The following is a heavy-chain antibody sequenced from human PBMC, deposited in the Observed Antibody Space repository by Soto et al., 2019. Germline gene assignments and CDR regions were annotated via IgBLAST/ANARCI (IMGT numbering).Heavy chain of an antibody. D-gene: IGHD3-10*01. CDR1: GGSFSGYY. Sequence: QVQLQQWGAGLLKPSETLSLTCAVYGGSFSGYYWSWIRQPPGKGLEWIGEINHSGSTNYNPSLKSRVTISVDTSKNQFSLKLSSVTAADTAVYYCARGKTAMVRGVKWFDPWGQGTLVTVSP. J-gene: IGHJ5*02. CDR3: ARGKTAMVRGVKWFDP. V-gene: IGHV4-34*01. CDR2: INHSGST.